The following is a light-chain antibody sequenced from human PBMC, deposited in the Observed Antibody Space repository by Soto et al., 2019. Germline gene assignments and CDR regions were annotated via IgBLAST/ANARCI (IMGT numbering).Light chain of an antibody. J-gene: IGLJ3*02. Sequence: QSVLTQPASVSGSPGQSITISCTGTSSDLGRYDLVSWYQQYPGKVPKLIIYEGSKRPSGVSDRFSGSKSAYTASLTISGLQADDEADYYCSSYAGSSNWVFGGGTKLTVL. CDR3: SSYAGSSNWV. V-gene: IGLV2-23*01. CDR2: EGS. CDR1: SSDLGRYDL.